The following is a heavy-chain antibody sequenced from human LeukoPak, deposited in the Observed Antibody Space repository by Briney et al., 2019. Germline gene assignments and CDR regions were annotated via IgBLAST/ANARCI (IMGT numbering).Heavy chain of an antibody. V-gene: IGHV5-51*01. CDR3: ARQGRASWSSTTVSDAFDI. CDR2: IYPGDSDT. D-gene: IGHD4-17*01. J-gene: IGHJ3*02. Sequence: GDSLKISCKGSGYSFTSYWIGWGRQMLGKGLEWMGIIYPGDSDTRYSPYFQGQVTISADKSISTAYLQWSSLKASDTAMYYCARQGRASWSSTTVSDAFDIWGQGTMVTVSS. CDR1: GYSFTSYW.